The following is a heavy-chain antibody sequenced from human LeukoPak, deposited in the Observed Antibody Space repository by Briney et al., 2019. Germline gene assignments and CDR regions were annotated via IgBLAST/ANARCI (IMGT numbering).Heavy chain of an antibody. Sequence: PSETLSLTCTVSGGSVSSYYWSWIRQPPGKGLEWIGYIYYSGSTNYNPSLKSRVTISVDTSKNQFSLKLSSVTAADTAVYHCARDNWNYGSSMDVWGQGTLVTVSS. J-gene: IGHJ4*02. CDR1: GGSVSSYY. D-gene: IGHD1-7*01. V-gene: IGHV4-59*02. CDR2: IYYSGST. CDR3: ARDNWNYGSSMDV.